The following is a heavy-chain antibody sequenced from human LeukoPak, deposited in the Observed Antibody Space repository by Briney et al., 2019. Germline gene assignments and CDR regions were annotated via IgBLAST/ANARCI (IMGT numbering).Heavy chain of an antibody. CDR1: GGTFSSYA. CDR3: ARVGFRRDGYNFNYYMDV. J-gene: IGHJ6*03. CDR2: IIPIFGTA. V-gene: IGHV1-69*13. Sequence: SVKISCKASGGTFSSYAISWVRQAPGQGLEWMGGIIPIFGTANYAQKFQGRVTITADESTSTAYMELSSLRSEDTAVYYCARVGFRRDGYNFNYYMDVWGKGTTVTVSS. D-gene: IGHD5-24*01.